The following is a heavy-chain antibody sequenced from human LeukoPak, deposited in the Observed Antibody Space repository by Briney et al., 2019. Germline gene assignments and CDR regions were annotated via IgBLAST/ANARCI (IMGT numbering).Heavy chain of an antibody. V-gene: IGHV1-24*01. Sequence: GASAKVSCKVSGYTLTELSMHWVRQAPGKGLEWMGGFDPEDGETIYAQKFQGRVTMTEDTSTDTAYMELSSLRSEDTAVYYCATDLSIAVAGRPYYFDYWGQGTLVTVSS. CDR3: ATDLSIAVAGRPYYFDY. D-gene: IGHD6-19*01. CDR2: FDPEDGET. J-gene: IGHJ4*02. CDR1: GYTLTELS.